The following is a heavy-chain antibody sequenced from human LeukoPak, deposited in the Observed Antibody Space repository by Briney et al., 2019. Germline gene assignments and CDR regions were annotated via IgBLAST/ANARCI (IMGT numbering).Heavy chain of an antibody. CDR1: GYSFTSYW. D-gene: IGHD6-13*01. CDR2: IYPDDSDT. V-gene: IGHV5-51*01. J-gene: IGHJ4*02. CDR3: ARQKRVAAAGTEIDY. Sequence: GESLKISCKGSGYSFTSYWIGWVRQMPGKGLEWMGIIYPDDSDTRYSPSFQGQVTISADKSVSTAYLQWSSLKASDTAMHYCARQKRVAAAGTEIDYWGQGTLVMVSS.